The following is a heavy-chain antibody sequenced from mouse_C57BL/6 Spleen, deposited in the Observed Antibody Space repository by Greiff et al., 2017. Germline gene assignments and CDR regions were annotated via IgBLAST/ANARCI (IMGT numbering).Heavy chain of an antibody. V-gene: IGHV1-50*01. CDR3: ARGDYTNEDY. D-gene: IGHD2-12*01. Sequence: QVQLKQPGAELVKPGASVKLSCKASGYTFTSYWMQWVKQRPGQGLEWIGEIDPSDSYTNYNQKFKGKATLTVDTSSSTAYMQLSGLTSEDSAVYYCARGDYTNEDYWGQGTTLTVSS. J-gene: IGHJ2*01. CDR2: IDPSDSYT. CDR1: GYTFTSYW.